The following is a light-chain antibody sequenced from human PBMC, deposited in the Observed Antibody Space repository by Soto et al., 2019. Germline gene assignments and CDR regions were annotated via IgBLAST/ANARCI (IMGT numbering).Light chain of an antibody. Sequence: QSVLTQPSPESGSPGQSITISCTGTSSDVGGYNYVSWYQQHPGKAHKLMIYEVSNRPSGVSNRFSGSKSGNTASLTISGLQAEDEADYYCSSYTSSSTLYVFGTGTKVTVL. V-gene: IGLV2-14*01. CDR3: SSYTSSSTLYV. CDR1: SSDVGGYNY. CDR2: EVS. J-gene: IGLJ1*01.